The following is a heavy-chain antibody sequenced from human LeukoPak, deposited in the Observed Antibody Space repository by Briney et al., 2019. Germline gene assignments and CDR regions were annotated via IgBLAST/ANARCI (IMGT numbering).Heavy chain of an antibody. CDR2: INPSGGST. CDR1: GGTFSSYA. V-gene: IGHV1-46*01. J-gene: IGHJ6*03. D-gene: IGHD3-10*01. CDR3: ARDRSLLWFGELLNDNYYYYMDV. Sequence: ASVKVSCKASGGTFSSYAISWVRQAPGQGLEWMGIINPSGGSTSYAQKFQGRVTMTRDMSTSTVYMELSSLRSEDTAVYYCARDRSLLWFGELLNDNYYYYMDVWGKGTTVTVSS.